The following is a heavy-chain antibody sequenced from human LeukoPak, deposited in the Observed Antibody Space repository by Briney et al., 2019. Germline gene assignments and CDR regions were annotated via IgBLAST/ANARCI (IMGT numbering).Heavy chain of an antibody. D-gene: IGHD6-13*01. Sequence: PGGSLRLSCAASGFTVSSNYMSWVRQAPGKGLEWVSVIYSGGSTYYADSVKGRFTISRDNSKNTLYLQMNSLRAEDTAVYYCARCPLGAGAGRVDYWGQGTLVTVSS. CDR2: IYSGGST. CDR3: ARCPLGAGAGRVDY. V-gene: IGHV3-66*01. CDR1: GFTVSSNY. J-gene: IGHJ4*02.